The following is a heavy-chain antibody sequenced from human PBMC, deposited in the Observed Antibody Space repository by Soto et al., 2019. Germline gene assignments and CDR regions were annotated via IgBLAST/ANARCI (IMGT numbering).Heavy chain of an antibody. D-gene: IGHD3-3*02. Sequence: QVQLQQWGAGLLKPSETLSLTCAVYGGSFTGYYWTWIRQTPGKGLEWIGELNYRGSSYYNPSLGSRNSMAVDTSKNQFSTKLRSVTAADTAVDFCVRGQPHRITIFEVVIRSYDYSMDVWGQGTTVTVPS. CDR2: LNYRGSS. J-gene: IGHJ6*02. CDR1: GGSFTGYY. CDR3: VRGQPHRITIFEVVIRSYDYSMDV. V-gene: IGHV4-34*01.